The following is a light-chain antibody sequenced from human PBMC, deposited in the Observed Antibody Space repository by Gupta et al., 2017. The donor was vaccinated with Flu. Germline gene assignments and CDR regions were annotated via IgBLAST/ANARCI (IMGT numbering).Light chain of an antibody. CDR3: LQDNSYPLT. CDR2: AAS. V-gene: IGKV1-17*01. Sequence: DIQMTQSPSSLSASVGDRVTITCRASHDIRNDLAWYQQKPGKPPKRLIYAASLLQSGVPSRFSGSGSGIQFTLTISSLQPEDFATYYCLQDNSYPLTFGGGTKVEIK. CDR1: HDIRND. J-gene: IGKJ4*01.